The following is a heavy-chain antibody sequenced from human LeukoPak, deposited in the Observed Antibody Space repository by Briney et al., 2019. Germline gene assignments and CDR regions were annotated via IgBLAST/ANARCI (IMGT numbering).Heavy chain of an antibody. CDR1: GFTFTSYE. CDR2: STISGSTI. V-gene: IGHV3-48*03. D-gene: IGHD1-1*01. Sequence: GGSLRLSCAASGFTFTSYEMNWVRQAPGTGLEWVSYSTISGSTIYYADSVKGRFTISRDNAKNSLYLQMNSLRAEDTAVYYCARTTSFDYWGQGTLVTVSS. CDR3: ARTTSFDY. J-gene: IGHJ4*02.